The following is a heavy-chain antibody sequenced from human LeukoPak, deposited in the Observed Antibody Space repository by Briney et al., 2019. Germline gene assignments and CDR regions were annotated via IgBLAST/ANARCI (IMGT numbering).Heavy chain of an antibody. Sequence: GGSLRLPCAASGFTFSNYWMHWVRQAPGKGPVWVSRIKSDGSSTRFADSVQGRFTISRDNGKNTLYLQMNSLRAEDTAVYYCARGGDSSNWYPGYFEYWGQGALVTVSS. V-gene: IGHV3-74*01. J-gene: IGHJ4*02. CDR2: IKSDGSST. D-gene: IGHD6-13*01. CDR3: ARGGDSSNWYPGYFEY. CDR1: GFTFSNYW.